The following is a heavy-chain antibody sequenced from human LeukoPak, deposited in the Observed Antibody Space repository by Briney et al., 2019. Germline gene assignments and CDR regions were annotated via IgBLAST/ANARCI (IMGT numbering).Heavy chain of an antibody. J-gene: IGHJ4*02. V-gene: IGHV3-48*03. Sequence: GGSLRLSCAASGFTFSSYEMNWVRQAPGKGLEWVSYISSSGSTIYYADSVKGRFTTSRDNAKNSLYLQMNSLRAEDTAVYYCARDPGGSGYALDYWGQGTLVTVSS. D-gene: IGHD3-3*01. CDR1: GFTFSSYE. CDR3: ARDPGGSGYALDY. CDR2: ISSSGSTI.